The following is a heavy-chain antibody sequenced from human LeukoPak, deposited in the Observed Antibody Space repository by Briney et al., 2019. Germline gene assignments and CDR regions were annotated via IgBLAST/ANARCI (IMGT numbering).Heavy chain of an antibody. V-gene: IGHV1-69*01. J-gene: IGHJ4*02. CDR2: IIPIFGTA. D-gene: IGHD6-19*01. CDR1: GGTFSSYA. Sequence: SVTVSCTASGGTFSSYAIGWVRQAPGQGLEWMGGIIPIFGTANYAQKFQGRVTITADESTSTAYMELSSLRSEDTAVYYCARSDPYSVAGLDYWGQGTLVTVSS. CDR3: ARSDPYSVAGLDY.